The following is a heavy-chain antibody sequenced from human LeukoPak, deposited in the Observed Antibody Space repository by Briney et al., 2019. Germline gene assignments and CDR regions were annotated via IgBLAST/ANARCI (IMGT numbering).Heavy chain of an antibody. D-gene: IGHD5-24*01. V-gene: IGHV1-2*02. CDR1: GYTFTGYY. CDR2: INPNSGGT. Sequence: ASVNVSCTASGYTFTGYYMHWVRQSPGQGLEWMGWINPNSGGTNYAQKFQGRVTMTRDTSISTDYMELSRLRSNDTAVYYCAREKSPERKTWLQLGAFDVWGQGTVVTVSS. J-gene: IGHJ3*01. CDR3: AREKSPERKTWLQLGAFDV.